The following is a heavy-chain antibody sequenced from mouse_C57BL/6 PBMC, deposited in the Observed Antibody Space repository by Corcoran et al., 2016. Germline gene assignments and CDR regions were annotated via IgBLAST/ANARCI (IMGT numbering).Heavy chain of an antibody. V-gene: IGHV1-26*01. CDR2: INPNNGGT. J-gene: IGHJ2*01. D-gene: IGHD4-1*01. CDR1: GYTFTDYY. Sequence: EVQLQQSGPELVKPGASVKISCKASGYTFTDYYMNWVKQSHGKSLEWIGDINPNNGGTSYNQKFKGKATLTVDKSSSTAYMELRSLTSEDAAVYYCASNWDDWRQGTTLTVSS. CDR3: ASNWDD.